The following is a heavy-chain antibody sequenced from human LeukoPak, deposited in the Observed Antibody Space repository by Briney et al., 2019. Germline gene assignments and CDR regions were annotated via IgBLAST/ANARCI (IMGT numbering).Heavy chain of an antibody. D-gene: IGHD1-26*01. Sequence: GGSLRLSCAASGFTFSSYGMSWVRQAPGKVLEWVSAISGSGGSTYYADSGKGRFTISRDNSKNTLYLQMNSLRAENTAVYYCAKVVGGSSYYFDYWGQGTLVTVSS. V-gene: IGHV3-23*01. CDR3: AKVVGGSSYYFDY. CDR1: GFTFSSYG. CDR2: ISGSGGST. J-gene: IGHJ4*02.